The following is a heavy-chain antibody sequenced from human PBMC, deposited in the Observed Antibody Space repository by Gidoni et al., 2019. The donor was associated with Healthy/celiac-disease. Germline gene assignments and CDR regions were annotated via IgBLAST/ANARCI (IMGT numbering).Heavy chain of an antibody. CDR2: ISYSGST. Sequence: QLQLQESGPGLVKPSETLSLTCTVSGGSISSSSYYWGWIRQPPGKGLEWIGSISYSGSTYYNPSLKSRVTISVDTSKNQFSLKLSSVTAADTAVYYCARRATVVTRRGYWYFDLWGRGTLVTVSS. D-gene: IGHD4-17*01. J-gene: IGHJ2*01. V-gene: IGHV4-39*01. CDR3: ARRATVVTRRGYWYFDL. CDR1: GGSISSSSYY.